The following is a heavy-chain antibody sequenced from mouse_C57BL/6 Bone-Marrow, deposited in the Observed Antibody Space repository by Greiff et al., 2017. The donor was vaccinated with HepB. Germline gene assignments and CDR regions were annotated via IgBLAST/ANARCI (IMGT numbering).Heavy chain of an antibody. CDR1: GFTFTDYY. V-gene: IGHV7-3*01. CDR3: ARSAYYSNYNWYFDV. Sequence: EVMLVESGGGLVQPGGSLSLSCAASGFTFTDYYMSWVRQPPGKALEWLGFIRNKANGYTTEYSASVKGRFTISRDNSQSIIYLQMNALRAEDSATYYCARSAYYSNYNWYFDVWGTGTTVTVSS. J-gene: IGHJ1*03. D-gene: IGHD2-5*01. CDR2: IRNKANGYTT.